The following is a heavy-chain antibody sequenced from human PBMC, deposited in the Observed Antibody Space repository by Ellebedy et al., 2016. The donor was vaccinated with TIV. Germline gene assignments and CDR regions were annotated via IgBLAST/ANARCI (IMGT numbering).Heavy chain of an antibody. CDR1: GYTFTSYG. V-gene: IGHV1-69*06. CDR2: IIPIFGTA. Sequence: SVKVSCXASGYTFTSYGISWVRQAPGQGLEWMGGIIPIFGTANYAQKFQGRVTITADKSTSTAYMELSSLRSEDTAVYYCARGALFVVAAGSYYYGMDVWGQGTTVTVSS. D-gene: IGHD2-15*01. CDR3: ARGALFVVAAGSYYYGMDV. J-gene: IGHJ6*02.